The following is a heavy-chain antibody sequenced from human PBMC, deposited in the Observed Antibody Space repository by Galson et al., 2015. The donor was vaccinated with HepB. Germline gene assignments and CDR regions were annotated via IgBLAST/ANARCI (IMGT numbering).Heavy chain of an antibody. Sequence: SETLSLTCTVSGGSISSYYWSWIRQPPGKGLEWIGYIYYSGSTNYNPSLKSRVTISVDTSKNQFSLKLSSVTAADTAVYYCARATVTTGSGFEIWGQGTMVTVSS. D-gene: IGHD4-17*01. V-gene: IGHV4-59*01. CDR2: IYYSGST. CDR3: ARATVTTGSGFEI. J-gene: IGHJ3*02. CDR1: GGSISSYY.